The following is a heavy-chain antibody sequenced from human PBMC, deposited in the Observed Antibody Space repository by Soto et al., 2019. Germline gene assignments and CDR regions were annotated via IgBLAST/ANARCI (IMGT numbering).Heavy chain of an antibody. V-gene: IGHV3-33*01. J-gene: IGHJ5*02. CDR2: IWYDGVNK. D-gene: IGHD3-16*01. CDR1: GFTFSSFG. CDR3: ARAGYDYVLRAFDP. Sequence: AGGSLRLSCAASGFTFSSFGMHRVRQAPGKGLEWVAVIWYDGVNKYYADSVKGRFTISRDNSKNTLYLEMDSLRAEDTAVYYCARAGYDYVLRAFDPWGQGTLVTVSS.